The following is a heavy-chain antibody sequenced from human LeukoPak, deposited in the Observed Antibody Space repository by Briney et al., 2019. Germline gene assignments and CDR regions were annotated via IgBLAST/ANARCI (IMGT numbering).Heavy chain of an antibody. CDR2: ISYDGSNK. CDR1: GFTFSSYA. Sequence: GGSLRLSCAASGFTFSSYAMHWVRQAPGKGLEWVAVISYDGSNKYYADSVKGRFTISRDNSKNTLYLQMNSLRAEDTAVYYCAKDHQRVWGSYRAFDYWGQGTLVTVSS. D-gene: IGHD3-16*02. V-gene: IGHV3-30-3*01. CDR3: AKDHQRVWGSYRAFDY. J-gene: IGHJ4*02.